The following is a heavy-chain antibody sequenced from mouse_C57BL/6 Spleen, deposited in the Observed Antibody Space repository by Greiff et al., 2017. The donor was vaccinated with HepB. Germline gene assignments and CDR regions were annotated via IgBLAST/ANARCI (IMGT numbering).Heavy chain of an antibody. J-gene: IGHJ1*03. V-gene: IGHV1-81*01. D-gene: IGHD1-1*01. CDR2: IYPRSGNT. Sequence: QVQLQQSGAELARPGASVKLSCKASGYTFTSYGISWVKQRTGQGLEWIGEIYPRSGNTYYNEKFKGKATLTADKSSSTAYMELRSLTSEDSAVYFCASLFITTVVAQPYWYFDVWGTGTTVTVSS. CDR1: GYTFTSYG. CDR3: ASLFITTVVAQPYWYFDV.